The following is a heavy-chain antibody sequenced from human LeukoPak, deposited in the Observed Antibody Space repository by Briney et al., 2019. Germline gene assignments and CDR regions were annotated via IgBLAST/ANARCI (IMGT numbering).Heavy chain of an antibody. CDR3: ARGRFGEPGAFDI. CDR1: GFSFSDYA. D-gene: IGHD3-10*01. CDR2: ISSSGGYI. Sequence: GGSLRLSCAVSGFSFSDYAKNWVRQAPGKGLEWVSSISSSGGYIYYADSVKGRFTISRDNAKNTLYLQMNSLRAEDTAVYYCARGRFGEPGAFDIWGQGTMVTVSS. J-gene: IGHJ3*02. V-gene: IGHV3-21*01.